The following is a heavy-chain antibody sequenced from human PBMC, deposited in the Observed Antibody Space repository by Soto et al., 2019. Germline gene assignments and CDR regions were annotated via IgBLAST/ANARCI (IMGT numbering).Heavy chain of an antibody. Sequence: GASVKVSCKASGYISTNYAIHWVRQAPGQRLEWMGWINTDSGNTKYSQKFQGRVTLTRDTSASTAYMDLSSLRSEDTAVYYCARAGAASSFGMDVWGQGTTVTVSS. CDR2: INTDSGNT. CDR3: ARAGAASSFGMDV. J-gene: IGHJ6*02. D-gene: IGHD2-15*01. CDR1: GYISTNYA. V-gene: IGHV1-3*04.